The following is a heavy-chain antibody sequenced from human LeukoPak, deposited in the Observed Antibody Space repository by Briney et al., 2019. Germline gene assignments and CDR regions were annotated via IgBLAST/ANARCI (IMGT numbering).Heavy chain of an antibody. CDR2: IYSGGST. CDR3: ARGPYDSSGFDY. Sequence: PGGSLRLSCAASGFIFDDYGMSWVRQAPGKGLEWVSVIYSGGSTYYADSVKGRFTISRDNSKNTLYLQMNSLRAEDTAVYYCARGPYDSSGFDYWGQGTLVTVSS. V-gene: IGHV3-53*01. J-gene: IGHJ4*02. CDR1: GFIFDDYG. D-gene: IGHD3-22*01.